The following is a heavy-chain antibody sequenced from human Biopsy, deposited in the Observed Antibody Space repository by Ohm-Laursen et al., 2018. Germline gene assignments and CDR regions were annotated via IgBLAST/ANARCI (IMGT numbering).Heavy chain of an antibody. J-gene: IGHJ4*02. CDR3: AKVGGPSYGDYVYFDF. CDR2: SRNKANGYTT. V-gene: IGHV3-72*01. Sequence: SLRLSCTASGFTFSDHYMEWVRQAPGRGLEWVGRSRNKANGYTTEYAASVKGRFTISRDESETSMYLQMSGLKTEDTAVYYCAKVGGPSYGDYVYFDFWGQGALVTVSS. CDR1: GFTFSDHY. D-gene: IGHD4-17*01.